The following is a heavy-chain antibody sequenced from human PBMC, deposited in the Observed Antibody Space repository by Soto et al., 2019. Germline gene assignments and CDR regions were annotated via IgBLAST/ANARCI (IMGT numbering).Heavy chain of an antibody. CDR3: ARARPAVAAYYYYYMDV. V-gene: IGHV3-13*01. D-gene: IGHD6-19*01. CDR1: GFTFSSYD. CDR2: IGTAGDT. Sequence: GGSLRLSCAASGFTFSSYDMHWVRQATGKGLEWVSAIGTAGDTYYPGSVKGRFTISRENAKNSLYLQMNSLRAGDTAVYYCARARPAVAAYYYYYMDVRGKGTTVTVSS. J-gene: IGHJ6*03.